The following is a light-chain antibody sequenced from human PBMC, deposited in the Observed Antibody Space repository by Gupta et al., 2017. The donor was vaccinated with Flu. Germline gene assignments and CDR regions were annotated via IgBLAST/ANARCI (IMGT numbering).Light chain of an antibody. CDR1: SSNIGNNY. J-gene: IGLJ3*02. CDR2: ENN. Sequence: QSVLTQPPSVSAAPGQKVTISCSGSSSNIGNNYVSWYQQLPGTAPKLLIYENNKRPSGIPDRFSGSKSGTSATLGXTXLQTGDXADYYCGTWDSSLSGVFGGGTKLTVL. CDR3: GTWDSSLSGV. V-gene: IGLV1-51*02.